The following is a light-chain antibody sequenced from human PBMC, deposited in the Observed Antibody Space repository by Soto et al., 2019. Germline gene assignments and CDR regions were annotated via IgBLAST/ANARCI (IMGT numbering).Light chain of an antibody. V-gene: IGKV3-15*01. CDR2: GAS. CDR3: QQYNNWPPVLT. J-gene: IGKJ4*01. CDR1: QSVSSN. Sequence: EIVMTQSPATLSVSPGERATLSCRASQSVSSNLVWYQQKPGQAPRLLIYGASTRATGIPARFSGSGSGTEFPLTISSLQSEDFAVYYCQQYNNWPPVLTFGGGTKVEIK.